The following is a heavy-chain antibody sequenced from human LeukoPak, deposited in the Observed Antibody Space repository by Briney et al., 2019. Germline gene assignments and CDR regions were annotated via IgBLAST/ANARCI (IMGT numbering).Heavy chain of an antibody. Sequence: GGSLRLSCAASGFTFSNYEMNWVRQAPGKGLEWVSYVSSSGSTIYYADSVKGRFTISRDNAKNSLYLQMNSLRAEDTAVYYCAREGQSSGWYYFDYWGQGTLVTVSS. CDR1: GFTFSNYE. V-gene: IGHV3-48*03. D-gene: IGHD6-19*01. CDR2: VSSSGSTI. CDR3: AREGQSSGWYYFDY. J-gene: IGHJ4*02.